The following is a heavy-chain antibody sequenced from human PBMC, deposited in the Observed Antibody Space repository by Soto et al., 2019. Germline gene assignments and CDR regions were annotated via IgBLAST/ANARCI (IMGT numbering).Heavy chain of an antibody. Sequence: PAEPLSLTCSVSGCSISSGGYAWAWIRQPPGKGLEWVGYIYQSGSTYYNPSLKSRVTIAADRSKNQFSLNLASVTAADTAVYYCARSYSGGDAYFDYWGQGTVVTVSS. V-gene: IGHV4-30-2*01. CDR1: GCSISSGGYA. D-gene: IGHD2-21*02. CDR3: ARSYSGGDAYFDY. J-gene: IGHJ4*02. CDR2: IYQSGST.